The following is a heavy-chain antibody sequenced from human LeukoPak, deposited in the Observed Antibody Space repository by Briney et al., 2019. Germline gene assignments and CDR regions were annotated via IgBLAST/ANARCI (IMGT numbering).Heavy chain of an antibody. CDR1: GFTFSSYG. CDR3: AETARGGGARIPFYMDV. CDR2: ISGSGGST. Sequence: GGTLRLSCAASGFTFSSYGMSWVRQAPGKGLEWVSAISGSGGSTYYADSVKGRFTISRDNSKNTLYLQMNSLRAEDTAVYYCAETARGGGARIPFYMDVWGKGTTVTVSS. J-gene: IGHJ6*03. V-gene: IGHV3-23*01. D-gene: IGHD1-26*01.